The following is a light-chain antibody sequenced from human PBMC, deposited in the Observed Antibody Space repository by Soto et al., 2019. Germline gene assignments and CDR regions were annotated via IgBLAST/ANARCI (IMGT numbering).Light chain of an antibody. CDR3: QQANSFPIT. CDR2: AAS. CDR1: QGISTL. Sequence: DIQMTQSPYSVSASVGDRVTITCRASQGISTLLAWYQHKPGKGPKLLIYAASSLQSGVPSRFSGSGSGTDFTLTIRSLQPEDFATYYCQQANSFPITFGQGTRLEIK. J-gene: IGKJ5*01. V-gene: IGKV1-12*01.